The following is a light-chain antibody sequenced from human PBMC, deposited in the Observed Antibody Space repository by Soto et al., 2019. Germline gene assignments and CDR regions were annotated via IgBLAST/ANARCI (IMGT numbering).Light chain of an antibody. CDR1: SSDVGGYNY. CDR3: CSYAGSYKYV. J-gene: IGLJ1*01. CDR2: DVS. Sequence: QSALTQPRSVSGSPGQSVTISCTGTSSDVGGYNYFSWYQQHPGKAPKLRIIDVSKRPSGVPDGFSASKSGNTASMTISGLQAEDEADYYCCSYAGSYKYVFGTGTKLTVL. V-gene: IGLV2-11*01.